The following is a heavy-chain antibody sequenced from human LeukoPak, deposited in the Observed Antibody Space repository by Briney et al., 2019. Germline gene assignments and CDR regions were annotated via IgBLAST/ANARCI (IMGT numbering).Heavy chain of an antibody. CDR1: GYTFTSYG. Sequence: ASVKVSCKASGYTFTSYGISWVRQDPGQGLEWMGWISGYTGATHYSVKLQDRLTVTTDTSTNTAYMELRSLRSADTAVYFCARDTPGLAKLFDYWGQGTLVTVSS. CDR3: ARDTPGLAKLFDY. V-gene: IGHV1-18*01. D-gene: IGHD2-15*01. J-gene: IGHJ4*02. CDR2: ISGYTGAT.